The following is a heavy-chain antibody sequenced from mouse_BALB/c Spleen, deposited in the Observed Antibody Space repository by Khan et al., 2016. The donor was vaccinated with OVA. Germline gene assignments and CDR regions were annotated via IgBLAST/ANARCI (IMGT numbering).Heavy chain of an antibody. V-gene: IGHV3-2*02. CDR3: ARGNYYVYALDY. D-gene: IGHD1-1*01. Sequence: QLEESGPGLVKPSQSLSLTCTVNGYSITSNYAWNWIRQFPGNKLEWMGYISYSGSTNYNPSLKSRLSITRDTSKNQFFLLLHSVTTEDSATYYCARGNYYVYALDYWGQGTSVTVSS. CDR2: ISYSGST. J-gene: IGHJ4*01. CDR1: GYSITSNYA.